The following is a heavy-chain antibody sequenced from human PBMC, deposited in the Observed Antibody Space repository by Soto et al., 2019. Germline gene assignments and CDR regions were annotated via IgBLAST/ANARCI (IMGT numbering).Heavy chain of an antibody. V-gene: IGHV2-5*02. CDR3: AQLPHITTFGVVITWFDP. J-gene: IGHJ5*02. CDR1: GFSLSTSGVG. D-gene: IGHD3-3*01. CDR2: IYWDGDE. Sequence: SGPTLVNPSHTLTLTCTCSGFSLSTSGVGVGWIRQPPGKALEWLALIYWDGDERYSPSLKSRLTVTKDTSKNQVVLTMTNMDPVDTATYYCAQLPHITTFGVVITWFDPWGQGTLVTVSS.